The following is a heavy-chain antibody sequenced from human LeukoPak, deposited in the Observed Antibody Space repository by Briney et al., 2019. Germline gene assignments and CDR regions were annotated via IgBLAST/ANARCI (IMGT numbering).Heavy chain of an antibody. CDR3: AKDRFMGQWLVPCYSYMDV. V-gene: IGHV3-21*04. CDR2: ISRSSSYI. J-gene: IGHJ6*03. D-gene: IGHD6-19*01. Sequence: GRPLRLSCAASGFTFNSYSMNWVRQAPGKGLEWVSSISRSSSYIYYAHSVKGRFTVSSNNAKTTLYLQMNSLRAEDTAVYYCAKDRFMGQWLVPCYSYMDVWGKGTTVTVSS. CDR1: GFTFNSYS.